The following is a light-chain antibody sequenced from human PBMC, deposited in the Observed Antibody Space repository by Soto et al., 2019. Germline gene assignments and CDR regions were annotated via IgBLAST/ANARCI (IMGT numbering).Light chain of an antibody. CDR1: QSVSSSY. CDR3: QQYGSAIT. CDR2: GAS. Sequence: EMVLTQSPGTLSLSPGERATLSCRASQSVSSSYLAWYQQKPGQAPRLLIYGASSRATCIPDRFSGSGSGTDFTITNSRLEPYGSAVYYCQQYGSAITFGQGTLLEIK. J-gene: IGKJ5*01. V-gene: IGKV3-20*01.